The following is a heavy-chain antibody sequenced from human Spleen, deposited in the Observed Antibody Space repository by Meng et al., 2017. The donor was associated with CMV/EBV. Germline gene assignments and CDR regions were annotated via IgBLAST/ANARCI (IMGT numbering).Heavy chain of an antibody. CDR1: GYTFTSYG. J-gene: IGHJ6*02. Sequence: ASVKVSCKASGYTFTSYGISWVRQAPGQGLEWMGWISAYNGNTNYAQKLQGRVTMTTDTSTSTAYMELRSLRSDDTAVYYCARGVWKYYDFWSGYYKGVYYYYGMDVWGQGTTVTVSS. CDR2: ISAYNGNT. V-gene: IGHV1-18*01. D-gene: IGHD3-3*01. CDR3: ARGVWKYYDFWSGYYKGVYYYYGMDV.